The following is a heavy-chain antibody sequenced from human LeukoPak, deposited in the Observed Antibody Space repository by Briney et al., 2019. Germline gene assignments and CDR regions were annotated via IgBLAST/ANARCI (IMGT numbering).Heavy chain of an antibody. Sequence: SETLSLTCTVSGGSISSGDYYWSWIPQPPGKGLEWIGYINYSGSTYYNPSLKSRVTISVDTSKNQFSLKMSSVTAADTAVYYCARDRYGIDYWGQGTLVTVSS. CDR2: INYSGST. CDR3: ARDRYGIDY. V-gene: IGHV4-30-4*08. J-gene: IGHJ4*01. D-gene: IGHD5-18*01. CDR1: GGSISSGDYY.